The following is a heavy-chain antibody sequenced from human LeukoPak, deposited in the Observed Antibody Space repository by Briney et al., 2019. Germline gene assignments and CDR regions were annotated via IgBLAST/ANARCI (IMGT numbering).Heavy chain of an antibody. Sequence: SDTLSLTCTVSGHSISRCSDYWRWIRQPAGTGLDSIVRFYTSGSTNYEPTLKSRVTISVDTSKNQFSLKLSSVTAADTAVYYCARDLPYYDSWSVSGFDPWGQGTLVTVSS. D-gene: IGHD3-3*01. CDR2: FYTSGST. CDR3: ARDLPYYDSWSVSGFDP. V-gene: IGHV4-61*02. CDR1: GHSISRCSDY. J-gene: IGHJ5*02.